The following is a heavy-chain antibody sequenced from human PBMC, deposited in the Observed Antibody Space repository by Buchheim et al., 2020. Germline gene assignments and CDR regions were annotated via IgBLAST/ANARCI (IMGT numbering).Heavy chain of an antibody. D-gene: IGHD3-9*01. Sequence: QVQLQQWGAGLLKPSETLSLTCAVYGGSFSGYYWSWIRQPPGKGLEWIGEINHSGSTNYNPPLKSRVTISVDTSKKQFSLKLSSVTAADTAVYYCAREGDILTGSDQPWGQGTL. J-gene: IGHJ5*02. V-gene: IGHV4-34*01. CDR3: AREGDILTGSDQP. CDR1: GGSFSGYY. CDR2: INHSGST.